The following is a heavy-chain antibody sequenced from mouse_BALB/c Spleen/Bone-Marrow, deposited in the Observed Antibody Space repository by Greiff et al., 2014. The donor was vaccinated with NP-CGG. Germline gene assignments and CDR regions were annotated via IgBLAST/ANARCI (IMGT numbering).Heavy chain of an antibody. CDR2: IDPANGNT. J-gene: IGHJ3*01. CDR1: GFNIKDTY. D-gene: IGHD2-3*01. CDR3: AHDAPFAY. Sequence: LVESGAELVKPGASVKLSCTTSGFNIKDTYIHWVKQRPEQGLEWIGRIDPANGNTKCDPEFQGKATITADTSSNTAYLHLSSLTSEDTAVYSCAHDAPFAYWGQGSLVTVSA. V-gene: IGHV14-3*02.